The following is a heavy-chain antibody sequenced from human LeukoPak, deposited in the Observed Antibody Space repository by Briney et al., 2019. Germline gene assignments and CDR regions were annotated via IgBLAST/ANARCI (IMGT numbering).Heavy chain of an antibody. D-gene: IGHD6-13*01. V-gene: IGHV5-51*01. J-gene: IGHJ3*02. CDR3: ARPHIAAAGGDAFDI. CDR1: GYSFTSYW. CDR2: IYPGDSDT. Sequence: GESLKISCKGSGYSFTSYWIGWVRQMPGKGLEWMGIIYPGDSDTRYSPSFQGQVTISADKSISTAYLQWSSLKASDTAMYYCARPHIAAAGGDAFDIWGQGTVVTVSS.